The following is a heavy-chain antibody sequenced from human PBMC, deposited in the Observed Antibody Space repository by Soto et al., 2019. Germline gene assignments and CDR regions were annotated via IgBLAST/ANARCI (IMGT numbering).Heavy chain of an antibody. CDR1: GYKFINYY. J-gene: IGHJ5*02. CDR2: VNPNGGST. CDR3: ARGEGLTVFRGGWFDT. D-gene: IGHD3-10*01. Sequence: QVQLVQSGPEVEKPGASVKVSCQASGYKFINYYMHWVRQAPGQGLEWVGMVNPNGGSTSYPQKFQGRVTMTRDPSTNTVFMELSGLTFEDTAVYFCARGEGLTVFRGGWFDTWGQGSLVIVSS. V-gene: IGHV1-46*03.